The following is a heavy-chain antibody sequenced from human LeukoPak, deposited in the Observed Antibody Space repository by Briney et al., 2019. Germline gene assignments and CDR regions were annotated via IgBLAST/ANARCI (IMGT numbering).Heavy chain of an antibody. D-gene: IGHD6-13*01. CDR3: ARAANTGYSSSWTRNYYYYMDV. Sequence: PGGSLRLSCAASGFTFSSYVMHWVRQAPGKGLEWVAIISYDGSNEYYADSVKGRFTISRDNAKNSLYLQMNSLRAEDTAVYCCARAANTGYSSSWTRNYYYYMDVWGKGTTVTISS. V-gene: IGHV3-30*04. CDR2: ISYDGSNE. CDR1: GFTFSSYV. J-gene: IGHJ6*03.